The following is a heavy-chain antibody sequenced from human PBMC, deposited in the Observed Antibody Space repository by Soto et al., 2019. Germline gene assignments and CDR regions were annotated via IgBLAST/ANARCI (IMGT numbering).Heavy chain of an antibody. CDR3: ARNVWVYCTTGVCSD. CDR1: GGSFSGYY. Sequence: SQTMSLTCAVYGGSFSGYYWSWIRPPPGKGLEWIGEINHSGSTNYTPSLKSRVTISVDTSKNQFALKLSSVTAADTAVYYCARNVWVYCTTGVCSDWGQGTLVTVSS. J-gene: IGHJ4*02. V-gene: IGHV4-34*01. D-gene: IGHD2-8*01. CDR2: INHSGST.